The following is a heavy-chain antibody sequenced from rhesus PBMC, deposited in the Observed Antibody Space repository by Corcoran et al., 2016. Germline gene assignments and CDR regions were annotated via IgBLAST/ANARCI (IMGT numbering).Heavy chain of an antibody. J-gene: IGHJ4*01. CDR2: IYGRSTSP. D-gene: IGHD3-16*01. Sequence: QVQLQESGPGVVKPSETLSLTCAVSGGSISDSYRWNWIRQPPGKGLEWIGYIYGRSTSPNYNPPLKSRVTISKDTSKDQFALKVSSVTAADTAVYYCARDPPYSGSYYYPFYFDYWGQGVLVTVSS. CDR1: GGSISDSYR. V-gene: IGHV4S10*01. CDR3: ARDPPYSGSYYYPFYFDY.